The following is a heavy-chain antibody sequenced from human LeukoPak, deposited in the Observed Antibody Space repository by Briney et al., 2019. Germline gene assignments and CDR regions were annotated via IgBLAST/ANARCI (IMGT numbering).Heavy chain of an antibody. CDR2: IKQDGSEK. V-gene: IGHV3-7*01. CDR3: ARDSPNCCCDCYYFDY. J-gene: IGHJ4*02. Sequence: PAGSLRLSCAASGFTFSSYWMSWVRQAPGKGLEWVANIKQDGSEKYYVDSVKGRFTISRDNAKNSLYLQMNSLRAEDTAVYYCARDSPNCCCDCYYFDYWGQGTLVTVSS. D-gene: IGHD2-21*02. CDR1: GFTFSSYW.